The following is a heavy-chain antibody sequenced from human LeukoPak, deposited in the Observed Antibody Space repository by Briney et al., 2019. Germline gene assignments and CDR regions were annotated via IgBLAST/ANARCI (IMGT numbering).Heavy chain of an antibody. Sequence: PSETLSLTCTVSGGSISSHNWNWIRQPPGKGLEWIGDIYNSGSPNCNPSLKSRVTISVDTSKNRFSLKLSSVTAADTAVYYCARVDSSGYYTFFDYWGQGTLVTVSS. J-gene: IGHJ4*02. V-gene: IGHV4-59*11. D-gene: IGHD3-22*01. CDR2: IYNSGSP. CDR1: GGSISSHN. CDR3: ARVDSSGYYTFFDY.